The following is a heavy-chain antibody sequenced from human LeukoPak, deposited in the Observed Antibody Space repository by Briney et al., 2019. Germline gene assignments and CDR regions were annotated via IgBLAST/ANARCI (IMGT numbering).Heavy chain of an antibody. CDR1: GGSFSGYY. CDR3: ARGGIVVVVAATSFDI. D-gene: IGHD2-15*01. V-gene: IGHV4-34*01. J-gene: IGHJ3*02. CDR2: INHSGST. Sequence: PSETLSLTCAVYGGSFSGYYWSWIRQPPGKGLEXXXXINHSGSTNYNPSLKSRVTISVDTSKNQFSLKLSSVTAADTAVYYCARGGIVVVVAATSFDIWGQGTMVTVSS.